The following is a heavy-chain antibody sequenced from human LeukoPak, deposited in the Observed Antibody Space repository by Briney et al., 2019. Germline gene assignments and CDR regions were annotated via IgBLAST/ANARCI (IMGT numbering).Heavy chain of an antibody. Sequence: QPGGSLRLSCAASGFPFGTCAMSWVRQAPGKGLEWVSVIGPSGGSTYYADSVKGRFTVSRDNSKNTLYLQMNSLRAEDTAVYYCAKDARGVPSPLDYWGQGTLVTVSS. D-gene: IGHD1-26*01. CDR1: GFPFGTCA. J-gene: IGHJ4*02. CDR3: AKDARGVPSPLDY. CDR2: IGPSGGST. V-gene: IGHV3-23*01.